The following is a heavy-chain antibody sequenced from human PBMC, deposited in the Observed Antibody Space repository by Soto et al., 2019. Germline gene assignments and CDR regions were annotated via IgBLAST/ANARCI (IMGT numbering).Heavy chain of an antibody. CDR1: GFTFSSYS. J-gene: IGHJ6*02. CDR3: ARLVVLVPAAMITTGGNGMDV. V-gene: IGHV3-48*02. D-gene: IGHD2-2*01. CDR2: ISSSSSTI. Sequence: PGGSLRLSCAASGFTFSSYSMNWVRQAPGKGLEWVSYISSSSSTIYYADSVKGRFTISRDNAKNSLYLQMNSLRDEDTAVYYCARLVVLVPAAMITTGGNGMDVWGQGTTVTVSS.